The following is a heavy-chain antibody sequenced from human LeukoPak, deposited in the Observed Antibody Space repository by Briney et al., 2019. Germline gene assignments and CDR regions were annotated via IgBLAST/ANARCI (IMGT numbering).Heavy chain of an antibody. CDR3: ARDGSYDSSSYFDY. D-gene: IGHD3-22*01. Sequence: PGGSLRLSCTTSGFSFSDYWMNWVRQAPGKGLEWVSSISSSSSYIYYADSVKGRFTISRDNAKNSLYLQMNSLRAEDTAVYYCARDGSYDSSSYFDYWGQGTLVTVSS. CDR1: GFSFSDYW. CDR2: ISSSSSYI. V-gene: IGHV3-21*01. J-gene: IGHJ4*02.